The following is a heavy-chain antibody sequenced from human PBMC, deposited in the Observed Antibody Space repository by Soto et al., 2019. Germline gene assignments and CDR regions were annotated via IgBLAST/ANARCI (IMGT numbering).Heavy chain of an antibody. J-gene: IGHJ6*02. CDR3: AHRLGPDSDHLSPHYYYYGMDV. CDR1: GFSLSTSGVG. D-gene: IGHD2-15*01. V-gene: IGHV2-5*02. Sequence: QITLKESGPTLVKPTQTLTLTCTFSGFSLSTSGVGVGWIRQPPGKALEWLALIYWDDDKRYSPSLKSRLTITKDTSKNQVVLTMTNMDPVDTATYYCAHRLGPDSDHLSPHYYYYGMDVWGQGTTVTVSS. CDR2: IYWDDDK.